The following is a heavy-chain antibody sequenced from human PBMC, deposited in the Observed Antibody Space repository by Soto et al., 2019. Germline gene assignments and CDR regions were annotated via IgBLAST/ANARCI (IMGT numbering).Heavy chain of an antibody. CDR1: GYTFTSYY. CDR2: INPSGGST. D-gene: IGHD4-17*01. J-gene: IGHJ5*02. V-gene: IGHV1-46*03. Sequence: ASVKVSCKASGYTFTSYYMHWVLQAPGQGLEWMGIINPSGGSTSYAQKFQGRVTMTRDTSTSTVYMELSSLRSEDTAVYYCARKYGDYKVYNWFDPWGQGTLVTVSS. CDR3: ARKYGDYKVYNWFDP.